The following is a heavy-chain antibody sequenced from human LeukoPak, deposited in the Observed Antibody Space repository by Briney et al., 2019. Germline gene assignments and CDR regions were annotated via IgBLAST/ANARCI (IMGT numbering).Heavy chain of an antibody. J-gene: IGHJ4*02. CDR1: GYNFTSYY. CDR3: ARDYDYGDYPGY. Sequence: ASVKVSCKASGYNFTSYYMHWVRQAPGQGLEWMGIINPSGGTTSYAQKFQGRVTVTRDTSTSTVYMELSSLRSEDTAVYYCARDYDYGDYPGYWGQGTLVTVSS. D-gene: IGHD4-17*01. V-gene: IGHV1-46*01. CDR2: INPSGGTT.